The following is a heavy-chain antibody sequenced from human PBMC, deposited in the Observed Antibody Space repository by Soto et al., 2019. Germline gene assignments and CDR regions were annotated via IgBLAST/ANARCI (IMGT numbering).Heavy chain of an antibody. CDR3: AKETWIQLWRGDYFDY. V-gene: IGHV3-23*01. CDR1: GFTFISYA. CDR2: ISGSGGST. Sequence: GSLRLSCAASGFTFISYAMSWVRQAPGKGLEWVSAISGSGGSTYYADSVKGRFTISRDNSKNTLYLQMNSLRAEDTAVYYCAKETWIQLWRGDYFDYWGQGTLVTVSS. D-gene: IGHD5-18*01. J-gene: IGHJ4*02.